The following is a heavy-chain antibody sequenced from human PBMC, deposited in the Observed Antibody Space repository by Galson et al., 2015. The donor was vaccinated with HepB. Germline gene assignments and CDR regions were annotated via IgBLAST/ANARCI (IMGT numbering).Heavy chain of an antibody. CDR1: GFTFSSYA. V-gene: IGHV3-23*01. Sequence: LRLSCAASGFTFSSYAMGWVRQAPGKGLEYVSAMSGNTGDTYYADSVKGRFTISRDNSKNTLYLQMNSLRAEDTAVYYCAKRGPGYCSSTTCYKSFGYWGQGTQVTVSS. D-gene: IGHD2-2*02. J-gene: IGHJ4*02. CDR3: AKRGPGYCSSTTCYKSFGY. CDR2: MSGNTGDT.